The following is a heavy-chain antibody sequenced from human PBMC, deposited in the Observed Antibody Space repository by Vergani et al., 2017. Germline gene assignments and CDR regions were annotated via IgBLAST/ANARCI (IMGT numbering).Heavy chain of an antibody. D-gene: IGHD3-10*01. CDR2: IYYSGST. Sequence: QLQLQESGPGLVKPSETLSLTCTVSGGSISSSSYYWGWIRQPPGKGLEWIGCIYYSGSTYYNPSLKSRVTISVATSKNQFSLKLSSVTAADTAVYYCARDFGSGSYYKGFDYWGQGTLVTVSS. CDR1: GGSISSSSYY. J-gene: IGHJ4*02. V-gene: IGHV4-39*02. CDR3: ARDFGSGSYYKGFDY.